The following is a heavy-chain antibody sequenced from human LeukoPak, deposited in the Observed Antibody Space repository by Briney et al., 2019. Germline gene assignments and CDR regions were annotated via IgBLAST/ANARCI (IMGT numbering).Heavy chain of an antibody. J-gene: IGHJ4*02. V-gene: IGHV3-20*04. Sequence: GGSLRLSCAASGFTFDDYGMSWVRQAPGKGLEWVSGINWNGGSTVYADSVKGRFTISRDNAKNSLYLQMNSLRAEDTALYYCARASSYYYDSSGYYPTDDYWGQGTLVTVSS. CDR1: GFTFDDYG. CDR2: INWNGGST. D-gene: IGHD3-22*01. CDR3: ARASSYYYDSSGYYPTDDY.